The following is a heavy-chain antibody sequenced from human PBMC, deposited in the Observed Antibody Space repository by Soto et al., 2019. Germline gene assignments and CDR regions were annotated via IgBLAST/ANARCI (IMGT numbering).Heavy chain of an antibody. D-gene: IGHD6-13*01. Sequence: QVQLEQSGSEVKKSGSSVKVSCKASGYSFSSHAITWVRQAPGHGLEWMGGIIPVFGTPSYAQKFQGRVTISADKSTNTSYLELRSLRSEDTAVYYCATGGALSTSWYWGDGLDSWGQGTQVTVSS. J-gene: IGHJ4*02. CDR2: IIPVFGTP. CDR1: GYSFSSHA. CDR3: ATGGALSTSWYWGDGLDS. V-gene: IGHV1-69*06.